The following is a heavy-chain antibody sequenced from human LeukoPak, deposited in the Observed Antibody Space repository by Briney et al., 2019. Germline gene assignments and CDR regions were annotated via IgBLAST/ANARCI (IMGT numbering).Heavy chain of an antibody. Sequence: ASVKVSCKASGYTFTSYDINWVRQATGQGLEWMGWMNPNSGNTGYAQKFQGRVTMTRNTSISTAYMELSSLRSEDTAVYYCARGPQAPGITIFGVVITRYWFDPWGQGTLVTVSS. CDR2: MNPNSGNT. V-gene: IGHV1-8*01. D-gene: IGHD3-3*01. CDR3: ARGPQAPGITIFGVVITRYWFDP. J-gene: IGHJ5*02. CDR1: GYTFTSYD.